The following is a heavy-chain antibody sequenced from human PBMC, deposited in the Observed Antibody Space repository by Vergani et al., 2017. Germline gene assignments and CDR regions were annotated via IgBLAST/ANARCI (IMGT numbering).Heavy chain of an antibody. CDR1: GFAFSSYG. D-gene: IGHD6-6*01. CDR2: IWYDGSNK. Sequence: QVKLEESGGGVVQPGRSLRLSCAASGFAFSSYGMHWVRQAPGKGLEWVAVIWYDGSNKYYADSVKGRFTISRDNSKNTLYLQMNSLRAEDTAVYYCASLLEYSSSSPGWGQGTLVTVSS. J-gene: IGHJ4*02. V-gene: IGHV3-33*08. CDR3: ASLLEYSSSSPG.